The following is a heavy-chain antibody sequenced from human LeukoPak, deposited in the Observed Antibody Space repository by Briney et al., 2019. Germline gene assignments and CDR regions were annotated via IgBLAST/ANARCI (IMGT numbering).Heavy chain of an antibody. CDR1: GGTFSSYA. D-gene: IGHD1-26*01. J-gene: IGHJ4*02. CDR2: INPNSGGT. CDR3: ARGVRGSYYPFDY. V-gene: IGHV1-2*04. Sequence: ASVKVSCKASGGTFSSYAISWVRQAPGQGLEWMGWINPNSGGTNYAQKFQGWVTMTRDTSISTAYMELSRLRSDDTAVYYCARGVRGSYYPFDYWGQGTLVTVSS.